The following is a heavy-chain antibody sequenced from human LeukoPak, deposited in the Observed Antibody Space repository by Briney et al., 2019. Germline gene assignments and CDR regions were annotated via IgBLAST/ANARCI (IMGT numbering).Heavy chain of an antibody. CDR1: GFTFSDYS. D-gene: IGHD3-10*01. J-gene: IGHJ4*02. CDR2: ISYDGINK. CDR3: AKQARRAYYYGSGTYAGSHYIDS. Sequence: PGGSLRLSCAASGFTFSDYSMYWVRQAPGKGLEWVAGISYDGINKYYADSVKGRFTISRDNSKNTLYLQMNSLRAEDTAVYYCAKQARRAYYYGSGTYAGSHYIDSWGQGTLVTVSS. V-gene: IGHV3-30*18.